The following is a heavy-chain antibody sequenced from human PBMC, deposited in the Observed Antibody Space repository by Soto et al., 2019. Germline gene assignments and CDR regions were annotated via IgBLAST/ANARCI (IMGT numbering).Heavy chain of an antibody. CDR3: AREGLYYYDSSGPVY. CDR1: GYTFTSYG. Sequence: ASVKVSCKASGYTFTSYGISWVRQAPGQGLEWMGWISAYNGNTNYAQKLQGRVTMTTDTSTSTAYMELRSLRSDDTAVYYCAREGLYYYDSSGPVYWGQGTMVTVSS. V-gene: IGHV1-18*01. CDR2: ISAYNGNT. D-gene: IGHD3-22*01. J-gene: IGHJ4*02.